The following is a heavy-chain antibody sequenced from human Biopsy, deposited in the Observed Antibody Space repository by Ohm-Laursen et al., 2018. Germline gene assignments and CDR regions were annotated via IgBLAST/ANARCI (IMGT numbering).Heavy chain of an antibody. CDR1: GGTFSKYG. Sequence: SSAKASCKVPGGTFSKYGVKWVRQAPGQGLEWLGGNIPILGTGNYAPMFHGRVTVVADTSTSTATMELRSLRPDDTAVYYCATKLTGYFHHWGQGTLVIVSS. D-gene: IGHD3-9*01. CDR3: ATKLTGYFHH. CDR2: NIPILGTG. J-gene: IGHJ1*01. V-gene: IGHV1-69*06.